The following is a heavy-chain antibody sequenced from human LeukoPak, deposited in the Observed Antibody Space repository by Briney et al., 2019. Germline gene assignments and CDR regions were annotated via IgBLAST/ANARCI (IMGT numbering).Heavy chain of an antibody. CDR1: GFTFSSYS. Sequence: GGSLRLSCVGPGFTFSSYSMNWVRLAPGKGLEWISYIGSNIGGSVSVMFYADSVKGRFTISRDNARNSVYLQMDSLRADDTAVYFCARGSRRLEYWGQGTLVTVSS. J-gene: IGHJ4*02. CDR2: IGSNIGGSVSVM. V-gene: IGHV3-48*04. CDR3: ARGSRRLEY.